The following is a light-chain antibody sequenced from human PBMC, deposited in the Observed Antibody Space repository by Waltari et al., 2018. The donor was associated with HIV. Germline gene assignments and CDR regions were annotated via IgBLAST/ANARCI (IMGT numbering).Light chain of an antibody. CDR1: SSDVGSYSY. J-gene: IGLJ3*02. Sequence: QSALTQPASVSGSPGQSITISCTGSSSDVGSYSYVSWYQQHPGNAPTLIIYAVNYRPSGVSNRCSGSKSGNTASLTISGLQAEDEADYYCNSYTSISTWVFGGGTKLTVL. V-gene: IGLV2-14*01. CDR2: AVN. CDR3: NSYTSISTWV.